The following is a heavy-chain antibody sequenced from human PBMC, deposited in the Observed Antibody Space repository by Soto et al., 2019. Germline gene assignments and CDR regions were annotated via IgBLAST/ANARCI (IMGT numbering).Heavy chain of an antibody. CDR1: GGSFSGYY. J-gene: IGHJ5*02. D-gene: IGHD2-15*01. Sequence: TLSLTCAVYGGSFSGYYWSWIRQPPGKGLEWIGEINHSGSTNYNPSLKSRVTISVGTSKNQFSLKLSSVTAADTAVYYCARCSVENWFDPWGQGTLVTVSS. V-gene: IGHV4-34*01. CDR2: INHSGST. CDR3: ARCSVENWFDP.